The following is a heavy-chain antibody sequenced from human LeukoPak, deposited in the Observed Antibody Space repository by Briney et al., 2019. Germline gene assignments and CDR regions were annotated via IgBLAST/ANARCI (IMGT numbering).Heavy chain of an antibody. Sequence: SETLSLTCTVSGGSIGTYYWSWIRQPAGKGLEWIGRIYTSGSTNYNPSLKSRVTMSVDTSKNQFSLKLSSVTAADTAVYYCARMNSSGWPYFFDYWGQGTLVTVSS. CDR1: GGSIGTYY. J-gene: IGHJ4*02. CDR3: ARMNSSGWPYFFDY. D-gene: IGHD6-19*01. CDR2: IYTSGST. V-gene: IGHV4-4*07.